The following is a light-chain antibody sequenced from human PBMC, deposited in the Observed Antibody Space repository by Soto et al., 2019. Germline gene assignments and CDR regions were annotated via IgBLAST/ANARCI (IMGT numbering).Light chain of an antibody. J-gene: IGKJ5*01. CDR2: AAS. Sequence: DIQMTQSPSSLSASVGDRVTITCRASQSISTYLYRYQQKPGKAPKLLIYAASSLQSGVPSRFSGSGSGTDFTLTISSLQPEDFATYHCQQSYSIPITFGQGTRLEIK. CDR1: QSISTY. CDR3: QQSYSIPIT. V-gene: IGKV1-39*01.